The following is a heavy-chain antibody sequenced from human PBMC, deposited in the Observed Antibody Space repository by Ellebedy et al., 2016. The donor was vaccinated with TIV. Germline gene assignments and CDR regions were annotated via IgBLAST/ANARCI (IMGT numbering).Heavy chain of an antibody. CDR1: GGTFSSYA. J-gene: IGHJ4*02. CDR2: IIPIFGTA. Sequence: ASVKVSCKASGGTFSSYAISWVRQAPGQGLEWMGGIIPIFGTANYAQKLQGRVTMTTDTSTSTAYMELRSLRSDDTAVYYCARDLALVPAAIWAYFDYWGQGTLVTVSS. D-gene: IGHD2-2*02. V-gene: IGHV1-69*05. CDR3: ARDLALVPAAIWAYFDY.